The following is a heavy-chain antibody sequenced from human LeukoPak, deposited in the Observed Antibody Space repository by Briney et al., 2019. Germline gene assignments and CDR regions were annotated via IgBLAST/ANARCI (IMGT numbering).Heavy chain of an antibody. CDR3: ARGNGSGSFLIDY. CDR1: GFTFTSYA. Sequence: PGRSLRLSCAGSGFTFTSYAVHWVRQAPGKRLEWVAFISSDGSTEHYADSVKGRFTLSRDNSKNTVSLQMNSLGAEDTAVYYCARGNGSGSFLIDYWGQGTLVTVSS. D-gene: IGHD3-10*01. V-gene: IGHV3-30-3*01. J-gene: IGHJ4*02. CDR2: ISSDGSTE.